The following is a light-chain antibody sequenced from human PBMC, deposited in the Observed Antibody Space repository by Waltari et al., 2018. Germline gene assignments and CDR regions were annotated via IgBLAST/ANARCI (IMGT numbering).Light chain of an antibody. CDR2: GAP. Sequence: EIELTQSPATLSVSPGERATPSCRASQSIGSALAWYQQKPGQVPRLLFSGAPTRATGIPARFSGSGSGTDFTLTISGLQSEDFADYYCQQYDVWPLTFGGGTKVHIK. CDR3: QQYDVWPLT. V-gene: IGKV3D-15*01. CDR1: QSIGSA. J-gene: IGKJ4*01.